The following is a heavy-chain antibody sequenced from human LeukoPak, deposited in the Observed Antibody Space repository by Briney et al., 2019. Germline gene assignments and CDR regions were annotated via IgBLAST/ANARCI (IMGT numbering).Heavy chain of an antibody. CDR3: ARVSGYDWESFYDY. V-gene: IGHV4-59*01. Sequence: SETLSLTCTVSGGSISNYYWSWIRQPPGKGLEWIGYIYYSGSTNYNPSLKSRVTISVDTSKNQFSLKLRSVTAADTAVYYCARVSGYDWESFYDYWGQGTLVTVSS. CDR1: GGSISNYY. D-gene: IGHD5-12*01. J-gene: IGHJ4*02. CDR2: IYYSGST.